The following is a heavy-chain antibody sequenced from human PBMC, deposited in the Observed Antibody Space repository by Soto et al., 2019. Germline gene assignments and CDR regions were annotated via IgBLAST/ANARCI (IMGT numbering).Heavy chain of an antibody. CDR1: GFTFFSYE. J-gene: IGHJ6*02. CDR2: ISSSGSTI. V-gene: IGHV3-48*03. Sequence: GWSPRFSCATSGFTFFSYEMNWVRQAPGKGLEWVSYISSSGSTIYYADSVKGRFTISRDNAKNSLYLQMNSLRAEDTAVYYCARDPDGYYYYYGMDVWGQGTTVTVSS. CDR3: ARDPDGYYYYYGMDV.